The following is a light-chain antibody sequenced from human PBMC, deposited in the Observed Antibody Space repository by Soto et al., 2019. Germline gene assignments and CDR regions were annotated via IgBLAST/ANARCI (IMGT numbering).Light chain of an antibody. CDR2: AAS. CDR3: LKYCVGPYT. CDR1: QDIRDF. V-gene: IGKV1-27*01. Sequence: DIQMTQSPSSLSASVGDRVTITCRASQDIRDFLVWYQQRPGKVPTLLIYAASTLQSGVPSRFSRSGYSPMFTFTFFSLHSEDVATYYRLKYCVGPYTFGPGTKVDLQ. J-gene: IGKJ3*01.